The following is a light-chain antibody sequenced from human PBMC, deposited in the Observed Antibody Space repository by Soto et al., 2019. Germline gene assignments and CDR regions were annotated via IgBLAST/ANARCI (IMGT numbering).Light chain of an antibody. CDR1: QNIGEY. V-gene: IGKV1-39*01. CDR2: GTS. J-gene: IGKJ2*01. CDR3: QQSYSNFVT. Sequence: DIQMTQSPSSLSASVGDRVTITCRASQNIGEYLHWYQQKPGKAPKLLIFGTSTLKNGVPSRFSGSGSVSDFTLNISSLRPEEFATYYCQQSYSNFVTFGQGTKLEMK.